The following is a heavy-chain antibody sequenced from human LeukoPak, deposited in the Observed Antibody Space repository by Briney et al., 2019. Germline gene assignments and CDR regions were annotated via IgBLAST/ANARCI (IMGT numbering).Heavy chain of an antibody. J-gene: IGHJ4*02. CDR2: IYYSGST. D-gene: IGHD4-17*01. Sequence: SETLSLTCTVSGGSISSCYWSWIRQPPGKGLEWIGYIYYSGSTNYNPSLKSRVTISVDTSKNQFSLKLSSVTAADTAVYYCARVRGAGGDYFFDYWGQGTLVTVSS. CDR3: ARVRGAGGDYFFDY. CDR1: GGSISSCY. V-gene: IGHV4-59*01.